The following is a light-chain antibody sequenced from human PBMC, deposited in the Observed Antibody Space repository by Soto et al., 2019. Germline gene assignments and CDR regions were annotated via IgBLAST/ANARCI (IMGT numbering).Light chain of an antibody. Sequence: EIVLTQSPATLSLSPGDRATLSCRASQSVSRYLAWYQQKPGQAPRLLIYDASNRATDIPARFSGSGSGTDFTLTIISLEPEDFAVYYCQQRSNWPQFTFGPGTKVDIK. CDR1: QSVSRY. V-gene: IGKV3-11*01. CDR2: DAS. J-gene: IGKJ3*01. CDR3: QQRSNWPQFT.